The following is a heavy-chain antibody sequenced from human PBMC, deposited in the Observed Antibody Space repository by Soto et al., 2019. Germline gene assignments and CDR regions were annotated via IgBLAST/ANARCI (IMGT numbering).Heavy chain of an antibody. CDR1: GGSISRGSYF. Sequence: SETLSLTCSVSGGSISRGSYFWGWIRQPPGKGLEWIGTIHYTGSTYYNPSLRGRVTISIDTSKNHFSLKLSSVTAADTAVYYCARHFAGYYFDYWGQGTQVTVSS. V-gene: IGHV4-39*01. CDR2: IHYTGST. J-gene: IGHJ4*02. CDR3: ARHFAGYYFDY.